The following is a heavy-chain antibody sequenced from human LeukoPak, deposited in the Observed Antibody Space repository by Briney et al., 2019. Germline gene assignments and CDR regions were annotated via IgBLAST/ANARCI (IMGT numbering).Heavy chain of an antibody. D-gene: IGHD7-27*01. Sequence: YYXXWIRQSPGKGLEWIGNMYYSGSSEYNPSLNSRVTMSVDTSKNQFSLKLSSLTAADTAMYYCARINWGIEFDYWGQGTLVTVSS. CDR1: YY. J-gene: IGHJ4*02. CDR3: ARINWGIEFDY. V-gene: IGHV4-59*01. CDR2: MYYSGSS.